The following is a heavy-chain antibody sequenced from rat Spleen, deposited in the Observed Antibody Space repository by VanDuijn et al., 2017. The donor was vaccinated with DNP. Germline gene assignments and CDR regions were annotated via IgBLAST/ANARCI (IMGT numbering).Heavy chain of an antibody. CDR2: ITSSGGST. CDR1: GFTFNNYW. V-gene: IGHV5-31*01. CDR3: ATTLYSSYAMDA. D-gene: IGHD1-2*01. J-gene: IGHJ4*01. Sequence: EVQLVESGGDLVQPGRSLKLSCVASGFTFNNYWMTWIRQVPGKGLEWVASITSSGGSTSYPDSVKGRFTISRDNAKSTLYLQMDSLRSEDTATYYCATTLYSSYAMDAWGQGTSVTVSS.